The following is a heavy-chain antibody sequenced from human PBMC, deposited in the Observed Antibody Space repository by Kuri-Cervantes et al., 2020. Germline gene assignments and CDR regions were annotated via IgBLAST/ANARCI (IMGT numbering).Heavy chain of an antibody. CDR2: IKSKTDGGTT. D-gene: IGHD3-16*01. J-gene: IGHJ4*02. Sequence: GGSLRLSCAASGFTFSSYAMSWVRQAPGKGLEWVGRIKSKTDGGTTDYAAPVKGRFTISRDDSKNTLYLQTNSLKTEDTAVYYCTTLVVWGSFGFDYWGQGTLVTVSS. V-gene: IGHV3-15*01. CDR3: TTLVVWGSFGFDY. CDR1: GFTFSSYA.